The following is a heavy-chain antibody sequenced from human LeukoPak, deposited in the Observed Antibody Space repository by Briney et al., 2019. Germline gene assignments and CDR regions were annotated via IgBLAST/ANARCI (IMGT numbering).Heavy chain of an antibody. CDR2: VDPTDSYT. J-gene: IGHJ5*02. CDR3: ARQGIVVADSFDP. Sequence: GESLQISCKGSGSSFTNYWISWVRQMPGKALEWIGRVDPTDSYTNYSPSFQGHVAISVDKSISTAYLQWSSLKASDTAMYYCARQGIVVADSFDPWGQGTLVTVSS. CDR1: GSSFTNYW. V-gene: IGHV5-10-1*01. D-gene: IGHD6-19*01.